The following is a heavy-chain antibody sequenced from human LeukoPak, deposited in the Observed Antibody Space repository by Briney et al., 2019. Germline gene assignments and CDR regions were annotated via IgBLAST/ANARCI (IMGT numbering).Heavy chain of an antibody. CDR2: INHSGST. V-gene: IGHV4-34*01. CDR3: AGRYXSGXSCYFSKDAFDI. D-gene: IGHD2-15*01. J-gene: IGHJ3*02. CDR1: GGSFSGYY. Sequence: SETLSLTCAVYGGSFSGYYWSWIRQPPGKGLEWIGEINHSGSTNYNPSLKSRVTISVDTSKNQFSLKLSSVTAADTAVYYCAGRYXSGXSCYFSKDAFDIWGQGTMVTVSS.